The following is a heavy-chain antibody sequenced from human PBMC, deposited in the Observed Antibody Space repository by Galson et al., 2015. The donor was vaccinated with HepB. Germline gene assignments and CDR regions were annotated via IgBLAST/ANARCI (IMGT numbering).Heavy chain of an antibody. V-gene: IGHV3-23*01. Sequence: SLRLSCAASGFTFNYHAMNWVRQAPGKGLEWVASISGSGGSTYYADSVKGRFTVSRDNSLDTVDLQMDSLRVDDTAVYYCATTLFGSGAYWTFEIWGQGTLVTVSS. CDR3: ATTLFGSGAYWTFEI. CDR2: ISGSGGST. D-gene: IGHD4/OR15-4a*01. J-gene: IGHJ3*02. CDR1: GFTFNYHA.